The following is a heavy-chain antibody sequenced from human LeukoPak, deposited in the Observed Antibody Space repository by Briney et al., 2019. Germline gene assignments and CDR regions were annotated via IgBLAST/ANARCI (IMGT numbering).Heavy chain of an antibody. CDR3: ARWLVLATDDAFDI. CDR2: IYYTAST. CDR1: GGSISSGDYF. Sequence: PSQTLSLTCAVSGGSISSGDYFWSWIRQPPGKGLEWIGYIYYTASTYYNPSLTSRVTISLATSKNHFSLKLRSVTAADTALYFCARWLVLATDDAFDIWGQGTLVTVSS. V-gene: IGHV4-30-4*01. D-gene: IGHD5-12*01. J-gene: IGHJ3*02.